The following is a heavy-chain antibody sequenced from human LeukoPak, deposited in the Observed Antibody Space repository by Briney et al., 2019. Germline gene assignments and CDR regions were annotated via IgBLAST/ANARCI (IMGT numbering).Heavy chain of an antibody. Sequence: SETLSLTCTVSSGSISTSNYYWGWVRQPPGKALEWIGNIFYSGSTYYSPSLKSRVTISLDTSKNQFSLNLSSVTAADTAVYYCARGRYCSGGSCYKDYWGQGTLVTVSS. J-gene: IGHJ4*02. CDR2: IFYSGST. D-gene: IGHD2-15*01. V-gene: IGHV4-39*07. CDR3: ARGRYCSGGSCYKDY. CDR1: SGSISTSNYY.